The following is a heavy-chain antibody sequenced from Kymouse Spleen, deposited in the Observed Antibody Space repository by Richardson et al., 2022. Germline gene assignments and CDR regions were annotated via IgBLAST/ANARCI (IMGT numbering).Heavy chain of an antibody. J-gene: IGHJ6*02. D-gene: IGHD6-13*01. V-gene: IGHV3-73*02. Sequence: EVQLVESGGGLVQPGGSLKLSCAASGFTFSGSAMHWVRQASGKGLEWVGRIRSKANSYATAYAASVKGRFTISRDDSKNTAYLQMNSLKTEDTAVYYCTRHDGGAAAGTDYYYGMDVWGQGTTVTVSS. CDR1: GFTFSGSA. CDR2: IRSKANSYAT. CDR3: TRHDGGAAAGTDYYYGMDV.